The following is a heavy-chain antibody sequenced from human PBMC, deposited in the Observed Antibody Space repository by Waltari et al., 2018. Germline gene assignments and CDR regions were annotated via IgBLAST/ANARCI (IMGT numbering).Heavy chain of an antibody. V-gene: IGHV4-39*07. J-gene: IGHJ4*02. CDR1: GGSISSSSYY. Sequence: QLQLQESGPGLVTPSETLSLTCTVSGGSISSSSYYCGWIRQPPGKGLEWIGSIYYSGSTYYNPSLKSRVTISVDTSKNQFSLKLSSVTAADTAVYYCARGYGSGSYYNGPFDYWGQGTLVTVSS. CDR3: ARGYGSGSYYNGPFDY. CDR2: IYYSGST. D-gene: IGHD3-10*01.